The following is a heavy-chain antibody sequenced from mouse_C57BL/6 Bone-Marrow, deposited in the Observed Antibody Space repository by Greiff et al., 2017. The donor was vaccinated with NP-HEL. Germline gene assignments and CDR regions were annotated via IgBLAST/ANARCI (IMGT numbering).Heavy chain of an antibody. V-gene: IGHV1-64*01. CDR3: ARGLLWLRRRDYYAMEY. J-gene: IGHJ4*01. Sequence: QVQLQQPGAELVKPGASVKLSCKASGYTFTSYWMHWVKQRPGQGLEWIGMIHPNSGSTNYNEKFKSKATLTVDKSSSTAYMQLSSLTSEDSAVYYCARGLLWLRRRDYYAMEYWGQGTSVTVSS. CDR2: IHPNSGST. D-gene: IGHD2-2*01. CDR1: GYTFTSYW.